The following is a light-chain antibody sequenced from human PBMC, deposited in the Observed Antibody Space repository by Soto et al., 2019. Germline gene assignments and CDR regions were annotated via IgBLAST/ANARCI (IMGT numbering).Light chain of an antibody. J-gene: IGKJ3*01. CDR3: LQKYFYPFT. V-gene: IGKV1-6*01. Sequence: ALQMTQSSSSLSASVGGRVTITFRASQGIRNDLDWFQQKPGKAPKLLIYAASNLQSGVPARFSGSGSGTDFTLTISSLQPEDFATYYCLQKYFYPFTFGPGTKVDIK. CDR2: AAS. CDR1: QGIRND.